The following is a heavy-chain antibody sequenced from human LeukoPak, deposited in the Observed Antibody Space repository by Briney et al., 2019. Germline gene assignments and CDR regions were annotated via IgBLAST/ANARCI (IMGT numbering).Heavy chain of an antibody. CDR1: GFTFSSYS. D-gene: IGHD2-8*01. V-gene: IGHV3-21*01. Sequence: PGGSLRLSCAASGFTFSSYSMNWVRQAPGKGLEWVSSISSSSSYIYYADSVKGRFTISRDNSENTLYLQMNTLRADDTAVYYCAREKYCTSTDCLHGRFYFNSWGQGTLVTVSS. CDR3: AREKYCTSTDCLHGRFYFNS. CDR2: ISSSSSYI. J-gene: IGHJ4*02.